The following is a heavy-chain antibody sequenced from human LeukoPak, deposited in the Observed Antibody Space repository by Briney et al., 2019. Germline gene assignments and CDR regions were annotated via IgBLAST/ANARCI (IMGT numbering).Heavy chain of an antibody. CDR3: ARLSRRNWFDP. J-gene: IGHJ5*02. Sequence: SETLSLTCTVSGGPISSYYWSWLRQPPGKGREWIGYIYYSGSTNYNPSLKSRVTISVDTSKNQFSLKLSSVTAADTAVYYCARLSRRNWFDPWGQGTLVTVSS. V-gene: IGHV4-59*08. CDR2: IYYSGST. CDR1: GGPISSYY.